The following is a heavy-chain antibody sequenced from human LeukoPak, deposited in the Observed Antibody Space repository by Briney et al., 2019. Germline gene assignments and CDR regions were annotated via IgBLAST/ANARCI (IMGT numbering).Heavy chain of an antibody. CDR3: ARCGRLPGYFDY. CDR2: IYTSGST. CDR1: GGSISSYY. Sequence: MASETLSLTCTVSGGSISSYYWSWIRQPAGKGLEWIGRIYTSGSTSYNPSLKSRVTMSVDTSKNQFSLKLSSVTAADTAVYYCARCGRLPGYFDYWGQGTLVTVSS. J-gene: IGHJ4*02. V-gene: IGHV4-4*07.